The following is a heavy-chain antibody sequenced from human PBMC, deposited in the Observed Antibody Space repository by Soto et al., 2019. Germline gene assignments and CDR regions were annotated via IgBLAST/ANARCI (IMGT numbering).Heavy chain of an antibody. D-gene: IGHD3-10*01. Sequence: QVQLVESGGGVVQPGRSLRLSCAASGFTFSSYGMHWVRQAPGKGLEWVAVISYDGSNKYYADSVKGRFTISRDNSKNTLYLQMNSLRADDTAVYYCAKSLWFGETLYYYYGMDVWGQGTTVTVSS. CDR2: ISYDGSNK. CDR1: GFTFSSYG. V-gene: IGHV3-30*18. J-gene: IGHJ6*02. CDR3: AKSLWFGETLYYYYGMDV.